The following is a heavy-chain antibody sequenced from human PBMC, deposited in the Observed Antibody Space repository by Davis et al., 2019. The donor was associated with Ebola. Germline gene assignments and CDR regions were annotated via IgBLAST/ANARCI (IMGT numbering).Heavy chain of an antibody. CDR3: ARAVGGFSYGVDV. CDR1: GGSISSGSYY. V-gene: IGHV4-61*01. Sequence: MPSETLSLTCTVSGGSISSGSYYWNWIRQPPGKGLEWVGYIYYSGSTNYNPSLKSRVTISVDTSKNQFSLKLSSVTAADTAVYCCARAVGGFSYGVDVWGQGTTVTVSS. D-gene: IGHD2-15*01. J-gene: IGHJ6*02. CDR2: IYYSGST.